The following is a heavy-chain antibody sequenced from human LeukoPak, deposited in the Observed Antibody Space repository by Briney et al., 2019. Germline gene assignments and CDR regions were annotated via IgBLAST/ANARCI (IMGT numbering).Heavy chain of an antibody. Sequence: PSETLSLTCPVYGGSFSGYYWSWIRQPPGEGLEWIGEINHSGSTNYNPSLKSRVTISVDTSKNQFSLKLSSVTAADTAVYYCASGRWFDPWGQGTLVTVSS. CDR3: ASGRWFDP. CDR1: GGSFSGYY. J-gene: IGHJ5*02. V-gene: IGHV4-34*01. CDR2: INHSGST.